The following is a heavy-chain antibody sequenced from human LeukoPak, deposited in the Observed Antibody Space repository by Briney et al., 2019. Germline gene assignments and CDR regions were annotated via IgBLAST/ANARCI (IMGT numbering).Heavy chain of an antibody. CDR1: GFTFSSYA. V-gene: IGHV3-23*01. Sequence: GGSLRLSCAASGFTFSSYAMSWVRQAPGKGLEWVSAISGSGGSAYYADSVKGRFTISRDNSKNTLYLQMNSLRAEDTAVYYCVKSQFDWLLSFDYWGQGTLVTVSS. J-gene: IGHJ4*02. CDR2: ISGSGGSA. CDR3: VKSQFDWLLSFDY. D-gene: IGHD3-9*01.